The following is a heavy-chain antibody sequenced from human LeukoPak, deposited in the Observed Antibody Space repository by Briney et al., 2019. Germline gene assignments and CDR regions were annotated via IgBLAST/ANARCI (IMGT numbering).Heavy chain of an antibody. CDR1: GFTFSSYG. Sequence: GGPLRLSCAASGFTFSSYGMHWVRQAPGKGLEWVAVISYDGSNKYYADSVKGRFTISRDNSKNTLYLQMNSLRAEDTAVYYCAKDLRPFEYSSSSADYWGQGTLVTVSS. D-gene: IGHD6-6*01. CDR2: ISYDGSNK. CDR3: AKDLRPFEYSSSSADY. V-gene: IGHV3-30*18. J-gene: IGHJ4*02.